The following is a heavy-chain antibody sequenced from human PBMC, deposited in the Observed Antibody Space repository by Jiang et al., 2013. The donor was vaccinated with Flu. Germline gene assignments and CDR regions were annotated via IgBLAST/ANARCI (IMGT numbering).Heavy chain of an antibody. D-gene: IGHD3-16*01. CDR2: ILNDGSDK. J-gene: IGHJ4*02. Sequence: PGGPVRLSCVASGFTLSNYGMHWFRQAPGMGLEWVAFILNDGSDKDHADSVKGRFTISRDNSKNTIYLQMNSLRPEDTAVYFCAKERGLNFGAEDYWGQGTLVTVSS. V-gene: IGHV3-30*02. CDR3: AKERGLNFGAEDY. CDR1: GFTLSNYG.